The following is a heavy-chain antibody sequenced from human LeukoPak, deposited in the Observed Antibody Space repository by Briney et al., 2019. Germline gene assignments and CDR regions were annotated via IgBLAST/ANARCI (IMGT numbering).Heavy chain of an antibody. J-gene: IGHJ4*02. V-gene: IGHV4-38-2*01. CDR1: GYSISSGYY. CDR2: ISPSGST. Sequence: SETLSLACAVSGYSISSGYYWGWIRQPPGKGLEWIGSISPSGSTFYNPSLKSRVTISVDTSKNQFSLKLRSVTAADTAVYYCALSPLGAAGTWSGLFDYWGQGTLVTVSS. D-gene: IGHD6-13*01. CDR3: ALSPLGAAGTWSGLFDY.